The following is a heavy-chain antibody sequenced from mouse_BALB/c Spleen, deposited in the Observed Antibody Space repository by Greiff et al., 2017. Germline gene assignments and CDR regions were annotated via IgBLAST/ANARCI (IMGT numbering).Heavy chain of an antibody. CDR2: IDPENGDT. D-gene: IGHD1-2*01. V-gene: IGHV14-4*02. J-gene: IGHJ3*01. Sequence: EVQLQQSGAELVRSGASVKLSCTASGFNIKDYYMHWVKQRPEQGLEWIGWIDPENGDTEYAPKFQGKATMTADTSSNTAYLQLSSLTSEDTAVYYCNLITTATWFAYWGQGTLVTVSA. CDR3: NLITTATWFAY. CDR1: GFNIKDYY.